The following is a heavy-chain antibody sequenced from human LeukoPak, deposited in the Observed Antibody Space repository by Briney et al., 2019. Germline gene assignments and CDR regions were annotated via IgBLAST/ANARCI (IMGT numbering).Heavy chain of an antibody. CDR3: AKEEYFDWLSYGTFDY. V-gene: IGHV3-30*18. J-gene: IGHJ4*02. Sequence: GGSLRLSCAASGFTFSSYGMHWVRQAPGKGLEWVAAISYDGSNKYYADSVKGRFTISRDNSKNTLYLQMNSLRAEDTAVYYCAKEEYFDWLSYGTFDYWGQGTLVTVSS. CDR2: ISYDGSNK. D-gene: IGHD3-9*01. CDR1: GFTFSSYG.